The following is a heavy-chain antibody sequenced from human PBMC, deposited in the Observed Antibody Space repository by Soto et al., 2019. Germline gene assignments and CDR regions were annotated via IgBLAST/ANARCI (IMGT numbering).Heavy chain of an antibody. D-gene: IGHD3-3*01. V-gene: IGHV4-59*08. CDR1: GDSIGSYY. J-gene: IGHJ4*02. Sequence: QVQLQESGPGLVKPSETLSLTCSVSGDSIGSYYWRWIRQPPGKGREWSGYIYYSGSTNYTPSLKSRATISVDTSKTQFSLTMSSVTAADTAVYYCARGGWRQIDYWGQGTLVTVSS. CDR3: ARGGWRQIDY. CDR2: IYYSGST.